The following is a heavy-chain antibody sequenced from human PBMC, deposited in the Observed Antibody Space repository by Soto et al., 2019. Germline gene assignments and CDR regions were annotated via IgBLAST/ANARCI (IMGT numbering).Heavy chain of an antibody. Sequence: QEQLVQSGAEVKKPGSSVKVSCKDSGGLFSSFAISWVRQAPGQGLEWMGGFIPVFGTTNYAQKFQGRVTITADESTNTAYMELSSLTSDDTAMYYCARGGGPYVWFNEFWGQGTQVTGSS. D-gene: IGHD3-16*01. CDR3: ARGGGPYVWFNEF. J-gene: IGHJ4*02. CDR2: FIPVFGTT. CDR1: GGLFSSFA. V-gene: IGHV1-69*01.